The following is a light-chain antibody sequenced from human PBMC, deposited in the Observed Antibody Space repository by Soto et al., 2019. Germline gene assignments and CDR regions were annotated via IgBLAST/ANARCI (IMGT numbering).Light chain of an antibody. Sequence: QSALTQPASVSGSPGQSITISCIGTSSDVGGHNYVSWYQQSPGKAPKLMIYDVSNRPSGVSNRFSGSKSGNTASLTISGLQAEDEADYYCSSYTSSSAPYVFGTGTKVTVL. CDR2: DVS. V-gene: IGLV2-14*01. J-gene: IGLJ1*01. CDR1: SSDVGGHNY. CDR3: SSYTSSSAPYV.